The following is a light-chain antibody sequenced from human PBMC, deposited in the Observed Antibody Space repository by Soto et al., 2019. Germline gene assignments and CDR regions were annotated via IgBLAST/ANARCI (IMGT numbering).Light chain of an antibody. V-gene: IGKV3-15*01. CDR2: YAS. CDR3: QQYDNWPRT. Sequence: LPQSPASLSVSPGETATLSWRASQRVGGNLAWYQQKPGQAPRLLIYYASTRATGIPARFSGSGSGTDFTLTISSLQSEDFAFFYCQQYDNWPRTCGQGTKGDIK. J-gene: IGKJ1*01. CDR1: QRVGGN.